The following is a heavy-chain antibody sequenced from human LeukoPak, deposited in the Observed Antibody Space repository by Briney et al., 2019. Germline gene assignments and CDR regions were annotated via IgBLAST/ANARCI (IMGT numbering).Heavy chain of an antibody. Sequence: SETLSLTCAVYGGSFSGYYWSWIRQPPGKGLEWIGEINHSGSTNYNPSLKSRVTISVDTSKNQFSLKLSSETAADTAVYYCARSPRRPHFYSSGSYYYYFDYWGQGTLVTVSS. CDR2: INHSGST. CDR1: GGSFSGYY. V-gene: IGHV4-34*01. CDR3: ARSPRRPHFYSSGSYYYYFDY. D-gene: IGHD3-10*01. J-gene: IGHJ4*02.